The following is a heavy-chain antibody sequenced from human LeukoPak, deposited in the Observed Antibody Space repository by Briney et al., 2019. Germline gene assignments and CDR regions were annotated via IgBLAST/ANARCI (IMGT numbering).Heavy chain of an antibody. D-gene: IGHD2-2*01. Sequence: PGGSLRLSCAASGFTFSSYSMNWVHQAPGKGLEWVSYISSSSSTIYYADSVKGRFTISRDNAKNSLYLQMNSLRAEDTAVYYCARFSTPRALVPAAFPHFDYWGQGTLVTVSS. V-gene: IGHV3-48*01. CDR2: ISSSSSTI. CDR3: ARFSTPRALVPAAFPHFDY. CDR1: GFTFSSYS. J-gene: IGHJ4*02.